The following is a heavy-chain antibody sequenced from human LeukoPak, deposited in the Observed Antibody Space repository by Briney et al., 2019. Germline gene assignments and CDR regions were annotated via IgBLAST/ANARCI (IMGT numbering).Heavy chain of an antibody. CDR2: ISRSSTYT. V-gene: IGHV3-11*06. CDR1: GFPFSDYY. Sequence: GGSLRLSCAASGFPFSDYYMNWIRQAPGKGLEWVSYISRSSTYTNYADSVKGRFTISRDNAKNSLYLQMNSLRDEDTAVYYCTRERYFGDYPDYWGQGTLVTVSS. J-gene: IGHJ4*02. CDR3: TRERYFGDYPDY. D-gene: IGHD4-17*01.